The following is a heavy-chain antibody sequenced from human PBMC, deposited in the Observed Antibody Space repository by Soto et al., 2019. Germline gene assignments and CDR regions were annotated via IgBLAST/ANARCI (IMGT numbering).Heavy chain of an antibody. CDR2: ISGGASDK. D-gene: IGHD2-21*01. Sequence: EVQLVESGGRLVQPGGSLRLSCAASGFMFSAYWMSWVHQDPGNGLEWVATISGGASDKFYVDSVKGRFTISRDDSKNTLYLQMNSLRDEDTAVYYCVREDWHRFDSWGQGTLVTVSS. V-gene: IGHV3-7*01. CDR3: VREDWHRFDS. J-gene: IGHJ4*02. CDR1: GFMFSAYW.